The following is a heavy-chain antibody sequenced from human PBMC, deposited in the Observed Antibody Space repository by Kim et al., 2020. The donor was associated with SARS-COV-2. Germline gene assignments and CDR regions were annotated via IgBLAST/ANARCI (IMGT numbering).Heavy chain of an antibody. V-gene: IGHV3-48*03. CDR2: ISSSGSTI. Sequence: GGSLRLSCAASGFTFSSYEMNWVRQAPGKGLEWVSYISSSGSTIYYADSVKGRFTISRDNAKNSLYLQMNSLRAEDTAVYYCARDPYSSSYNYYGMDVWGEGTTLPVFS. J-gene: IGHJ6*04. CDR1: GFTFSSYE. CDR3: ARDPYSSSYNYYGMDV. D-gene: IGHD6-13*01.